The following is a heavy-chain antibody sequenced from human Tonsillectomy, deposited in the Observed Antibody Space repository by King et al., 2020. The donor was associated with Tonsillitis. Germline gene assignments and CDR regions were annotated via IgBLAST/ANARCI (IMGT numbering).Heavy chain of an antibody. Sequence: VQLVESGGGLVQPGGSLRLSCAASGFTFSSYAMSWFRQAPGRGLEWVSGISNSGGNTYYADSVKGRFTISRDNSKNTLYLQMNSLRAGDTAAYYCAKDGHSSGWYYFDYWGQGTLVTVSS. CDR1: GFTFSSYA. CDR2: ISNSGGNT. CDR3: AKDGHSSGWYYFDY. D-gene: IGHD6-19*01. V-gene: IGHV3-23*04. J-gene: IGHJ4*02.